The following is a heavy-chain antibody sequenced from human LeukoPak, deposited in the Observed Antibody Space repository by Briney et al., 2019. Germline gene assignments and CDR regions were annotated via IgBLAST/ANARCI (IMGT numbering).Heavy chain of an antibody. J-gene: IGHJ3*02. V-gene: IGHV3-11*04. CDR3: ARDTQLLISDAFDI. Sequence: PGGSLRLSCAASGFTFSDYYMSWIRQAPGKGLEWVSYISSSGSTIYYADSVKGRFTISRDNAKNSLYLQMNSLRAEDTAVYYCARDTQLLISDAFDIWGQGTMVTVSS. D-gene: IGHD2-2*01. CDR2: ISSSGSTI. CDR1: GFTFSDYY.